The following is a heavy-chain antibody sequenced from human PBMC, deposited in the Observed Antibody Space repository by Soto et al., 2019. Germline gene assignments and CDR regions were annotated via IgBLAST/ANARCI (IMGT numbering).Heavy chain of an antibody. CDR3: ARISYDSLYFDY. CDR1: GFSLGNARMG. J-gene: IGHJ4*02. D-gene: IGHD3-22*01. V-gene: IGHV2-26*01. Sequence: SGPTLVNPTETLTLTCTVSGFSLGNARMGVSWIRQPPGKALEWLAHIFSNDEKSYSTSLKSRLTISKDTSKSQVVLTMTNMDPVDTATYYCARISYDSLYFDYRGQGTLVTVSS. CDR2: IFSNDEK.